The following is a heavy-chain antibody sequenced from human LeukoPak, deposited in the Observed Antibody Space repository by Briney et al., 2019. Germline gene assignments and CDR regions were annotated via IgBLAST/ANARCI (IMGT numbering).Heavy chain of an antibody. CDR3: ARGYDTIFGVVITDDAFDI. D-gene: IGHD3-3*01. CDR2: IYYSGST. CDR1: GGSISSYY. V-gene: IGHV4-59*01. Sequence: SETLSLTCTVSGGSISSYYWSWIRQPPGKGLEWIGYIYYSGSTNYNPSLKSRVTISVDTSKNQFSLKRSSVTAADTAVYYCARGYDTIFGVVITDDAFDIWGQGTMVTVSS. J-gene: IGHJ3*02.